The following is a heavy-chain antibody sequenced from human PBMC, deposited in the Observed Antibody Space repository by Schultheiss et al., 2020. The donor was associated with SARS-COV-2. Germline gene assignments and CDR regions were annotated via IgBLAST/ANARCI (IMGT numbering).Heavy chain of an antibody. CDR2: IWYDGSNK. D-gene: IGHD4-17*01. Sequence: GGSLRLSCAASGFTVSSNYMSWVRQAPGKGLEWVAVIWYDGSNKYYADSVKGRFTISRDNSKNTLFLQMNSLRGEDTAVYYCARDTDYGDTLDNWFDPWGQGTLVTVSS. V-gene: IGHV3-33*08. CDR1: GFTVSSNY. J-gene: IGHJ5*02. CDR3: ARDTDYGDTLDNWFDP.